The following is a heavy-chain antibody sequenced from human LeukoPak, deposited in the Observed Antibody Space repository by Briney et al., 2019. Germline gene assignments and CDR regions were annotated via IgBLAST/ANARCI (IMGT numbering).Heavy chain of an antibody. D-gene: IGHD6-13*01. CDR3: ARGPRIAAAGNFDY. J-gene: IGHJ4*02. V-gene: IGHV3-30*02. CDR1: GFTFSSYG. CDR2: IRYDGSNK. Sequence: PGGSLRLSCAASGFTFSSYGMHWVRQAPGKGLEWVAFIRYDGSNKYYADSVKGRFTISRDNSKNTLYLQMNSLRAEDTAVYYCARGPRIAAAGNFDYWGQGTLVTVSS.